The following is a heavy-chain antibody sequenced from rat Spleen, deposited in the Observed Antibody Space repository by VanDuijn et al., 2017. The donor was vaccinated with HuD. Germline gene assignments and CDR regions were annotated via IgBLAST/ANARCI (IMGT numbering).Heavy chain of an antibody. CDR2: MKYDGDT. Sequence: QVRLKESGPGLVQPSQTLSLTCSVSGFSLMDYSVHWVRQPPGKGLEWMGLMKYDGDTYYNSVVKSRLTISRDTSKSQVSLKMNSLQAEDTAIYYCSRSPSKRYNHLDYWGQGVMVTVSS. CDR3: SRSPSKRYNHLDY. CDR1: GFSLMDYS. D-gene: IGHD1-5*01. V-gene: IGHV2S30*01. J-gene: IGHJ2*01.